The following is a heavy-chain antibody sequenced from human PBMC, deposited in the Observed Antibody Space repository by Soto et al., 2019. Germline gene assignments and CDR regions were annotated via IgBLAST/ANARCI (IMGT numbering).Heavy chain of an antibody. V-gene: IGHV3-23*01. J-gene: IGHJ6*03. CDR1: GFTFSSYA. CDR2: ISGSGGST. D-gene: IGHD1-7*01. Sequence: GGSLRLSCAASGFTFSSYAMSWVRQAPGKGLEWVSAISGSGGSTYYADSVKGRFTISRDNSKNTLYLQMNSLRAEDTAVYYCAKEPGKPWNYVPYYYYYYMDVWGKGTTVTVSS. CDR3: AKEPGKPWNYVPYYYYYYMDV.